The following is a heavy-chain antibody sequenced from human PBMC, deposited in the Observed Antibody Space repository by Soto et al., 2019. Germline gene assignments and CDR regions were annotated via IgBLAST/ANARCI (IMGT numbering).Heavy chain of an antibody. CDR2: INSDESTT. CDR1: GFTFSSYW. Sequence: GGSLRLSCAASGFTFSSYWMHWVRQAPGKGLVWVSRINSDESTTSYADSVKGRFTISRDNAKNTLYLQMNSLRAEDTAVYYCARDRGPRNYYYGMDVWGQGTTVTVSS. J-gene: IGHJ6*02. CDR3: ARDRGPRNYYYGMDV. V-gene: IGHV3-74*01.